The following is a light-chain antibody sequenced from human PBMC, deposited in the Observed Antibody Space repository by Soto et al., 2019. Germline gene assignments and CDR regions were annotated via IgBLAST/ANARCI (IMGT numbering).Light chain of an antibody. Sequence: EIVLTQSPGTLSLSPGERATLSCRPSQSVSKYLAWYQQKPGQAPRVLIYGASSRATGIPDRFSGSGSGTDFTLTISRLEPEDFAVYYCHQYGTSPWTLGQGTKVEIK. CDR2: GAS. CDR3: HQYGTSPWT. J-gene: IGKJ1*01. V-gene: IGKV3-20*01. CDR1: QSVSKY.